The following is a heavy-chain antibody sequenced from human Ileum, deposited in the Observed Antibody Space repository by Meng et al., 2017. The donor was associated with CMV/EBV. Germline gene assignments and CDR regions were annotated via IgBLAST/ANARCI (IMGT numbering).Heavy chain of an antibody. CDR2: IYSGGSST. J-gene: IGHJ4*02. D-gene: IGHD6-19*01. CDR3: AKGDRSSGWY. V-gene: IGHV3-23*03. Sequence: GESLKISCAASGFTFSSYAMSWVRQAPGKGLEWVSVIYSGGSSTYYADSVKGRFTISRDNSKNTLYLQMNSLRAEDTAVYYCAKGDRSSGWYWGQGTLVTVSS. CDR1: GFTFSSYA.